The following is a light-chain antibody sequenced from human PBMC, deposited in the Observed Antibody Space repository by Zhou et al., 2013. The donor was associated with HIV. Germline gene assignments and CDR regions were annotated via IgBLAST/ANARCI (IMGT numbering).Light chain of an antibody. CDR2: AAS. Sequence: AIRMTQSPSSFSASTGDRVTITCRATHSISTYVAWFQQKPGKAPKLLVYAASTLQSGVPSRFSATGSGTDFTLTISSLQPDDFATYYCQQYNSYPGTFGQGTKVEIK. V-gene: IGKV1-8*01. CDR1: HSISTY. J-gene: IGKJ1*01. CDR3: QQYNSYPGT.